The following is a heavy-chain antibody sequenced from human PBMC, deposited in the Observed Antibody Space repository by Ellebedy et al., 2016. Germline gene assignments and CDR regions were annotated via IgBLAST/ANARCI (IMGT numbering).Heavy chain of an antibody. D-gene: IGHD3-22*01. CDR3: ARSTRWFYYDSSGLDAFDI. CDR2: IYYSGST. J-gene: IGHJ3*02. V-gene: IGHV4-59*12. Sequence: SETLSLTXTVSGGSISSYYWSWIRQPPGKGLEWIGYIYYSGSTNYNPSLKSRVTISVDTSKNQFSLKLSSVTAADTAVYYCARSTRWFYYDSSGLDAFDIWGQGTMVTVSS. CDR1: GGSISSYY.